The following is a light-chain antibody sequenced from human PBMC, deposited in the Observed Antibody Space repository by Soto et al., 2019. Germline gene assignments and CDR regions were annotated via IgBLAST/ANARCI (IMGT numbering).Light chain of an antibody. Sequence: IQVTQSPSSRSASVGDRVTITCRASQDINIYLACDQQKPGKAPTHLIYGASTLQSGVPSRFSGRAFRTDFPLTLSSLQAEHFASYYCQQLRSYPSSLGGGTKVDIK. V-gene: IGKV1-9*01. CDR1: QDINIY. CDR2: GAS. J-gene: IGKJ4*01. CDR3: QQLRSYPSS.